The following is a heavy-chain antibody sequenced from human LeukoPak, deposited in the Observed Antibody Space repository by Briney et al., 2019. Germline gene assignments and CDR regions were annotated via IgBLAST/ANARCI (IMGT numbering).Heavy chain of an antibody. V-gene: IGHV1-18*01. D-gene: IGHD6-6*01. CDR2: ISAYNGNT. CDR3: ARDRSIAARPGAFDI. CDR1: GYTFTSYG. J-gene: IGHJ3*02. Sequence: ASVKGSCKASGYTFTSYGISWVRQAPVQGVEWMGWISAYNGNTNYAQKLQGRVTMTTDTSTSTAYMEPRSLRSDDTAVYYCARDRSIAARPGAFDIWGQGTMVTVSS.